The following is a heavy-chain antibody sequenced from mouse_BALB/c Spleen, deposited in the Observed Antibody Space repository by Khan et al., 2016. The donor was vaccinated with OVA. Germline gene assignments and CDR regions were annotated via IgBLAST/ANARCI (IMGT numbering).Heavy chain of an antibody. V-gene: IGHV5-6*01. J-gene: IGHJ3*01. D-gene: IGHD1-1*01. CDR1: GFTFTTYG. CDR2: ISSGGSYT. Sequence: EVQLVESGGDLVKPEGSLKLSCAASGFTFTTYGMSWVRQTPDKRLEWVATISSGGSYTYYPDSVQGRFTISRDNAKNTLYLQMSSLKSEDTAVFYCGGFAYYYDSEGFAYWGQGTLVTVSA. CDR3: GGFAYYYDSEGFAY.